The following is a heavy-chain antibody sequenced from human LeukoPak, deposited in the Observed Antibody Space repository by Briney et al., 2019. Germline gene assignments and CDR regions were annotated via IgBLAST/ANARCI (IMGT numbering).Heavy chain of an antibody. CDR3: ARTLYSGSYYFDY. V-gene: IGHV3-53*01. CDR1: GFTVSSNY. Sequence: GGSLRLSCAASGFTVSSNYMSWVRQAPGKGLEWVSVIYSGGSTYYADSVKGRFTISRDNSKNTLYLQMNSLRAEDTAVYYCARTLYSGSYYFDYWGQGTLVIVSS. D-gene: IGHD1-26*01. CDR2: IYSGGST. J-gene: IGHJ4*02.